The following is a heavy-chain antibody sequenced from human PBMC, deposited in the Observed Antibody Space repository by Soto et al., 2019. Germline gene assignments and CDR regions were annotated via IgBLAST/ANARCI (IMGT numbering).Heavy chain of an antibody. V-gene: IGHV3-11*06. Sequence: GGSLRLSCTASGFTFNDFYMTWIRQAPGKGLEWISHISGRTNYTKYTDSVKGRFSISRDNAKNSLYLQMDSLRVEDTAIYYCARRRGEWVSSALYNWFEPWGQGTLVTVPQ. J-gene: IGHJ5*02. CDR1: GFTFNDFY. CDR2: ISGRTNYT. D-gene: IGHD3-10*01. CDR3: ARRRGEWVSSALYNWFEP.